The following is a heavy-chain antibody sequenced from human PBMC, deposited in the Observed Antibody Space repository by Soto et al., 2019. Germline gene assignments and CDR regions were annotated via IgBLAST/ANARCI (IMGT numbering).Heavy chain of an antibody. D-gene: IGHD4-17*01. J-gene: IGHJ4*02. CDR2: IWYDGTQK. V-gene: IGHV3-33*01. Sequence: GALRVPCEASGLTLNTYSMHWVRQPPGKGLEWLAAIWYDGTQKYYADSVKGRFIISRDNSKKTLYLEMKSMRAEDTAVYYCARAGGTTVTGLWHFDSWGQGTLVTVSS. CDR1: GLTLNTYS. CDR3: ARAGGTTVTGLWHFDS.